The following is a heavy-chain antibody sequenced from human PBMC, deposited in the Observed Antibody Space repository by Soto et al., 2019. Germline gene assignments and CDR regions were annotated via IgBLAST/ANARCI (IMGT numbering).Heavy chain of an antibody. CDR2: ISGSGGST. CDR3: AKAVYYDFWSGPNKYFDY. D-gene: IGHD3-3*01. V-gene: IGHV3-23*01. J-gene: IGHJ4*02. CDR1: GFTFSSYA. Sequence: GGSLRLSCAASGFTFSSYAMSWVRQAPGKGLEWVSAISGSGGSTYYADTVKGRFTISRDNSKNTLYLQMNSLRAEDTALYYFAKAVYYDFWSGPNKYFDYWGQGTLVTVSS.